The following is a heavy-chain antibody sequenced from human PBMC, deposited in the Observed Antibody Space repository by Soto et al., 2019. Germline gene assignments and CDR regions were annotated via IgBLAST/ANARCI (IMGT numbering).Heavy chain of an antibody. V-gene: IGHV3-30*18. CDR3: AKSVVVITTPWFDP. D-gene: IGHD3-22*01. Sequence: VQLVESGGGVVQPGRSLRLSCAASGFTFSSYGMHWVRQAPGKGLEWVAVISYDGSNKYYADSVKGRFTISRDNSKNTLYLQMNSLRAEDTAVYYCAKSVVVITTPWFDPWGQGTLVTVSS. CDR1: GFTFSSYG. CDR2: ISYDGSNK. J-gene: IGHJ5*02.